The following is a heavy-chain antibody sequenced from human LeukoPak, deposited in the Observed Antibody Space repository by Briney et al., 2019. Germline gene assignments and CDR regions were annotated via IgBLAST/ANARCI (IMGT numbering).Heavy chain of an antibody. CDR3: AAPQEWELRYFQH. V-gene: IGHV1-69*05. J-gene: IGHJ1*01. CDR1: GGTFSSYA. Sequence: ASVKVSCKASGGTFSSYAISWVRQAPGQGLEWMGGILPIFGTANYAQKFQGRVTITTDESTSTAYMELSSLRSEDTAVYYCAAPQEWELRYFQHWGQGTLVTISS. D-gene: IGHD1-26*01. CDR2: ILPIFGTA.